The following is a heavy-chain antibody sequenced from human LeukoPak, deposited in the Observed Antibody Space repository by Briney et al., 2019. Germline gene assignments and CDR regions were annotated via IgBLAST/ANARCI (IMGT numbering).Heavy chain of an antibody. D-gene: IGHD2-2*01. V-gene: IGHV1-18*01. CDR1: GYTFTSSG. J-gene: IGHJ4*02. CDR3: ARDQDYCHSARCCQFDY. Sequence: GASVKVSCKTSGYTFTSSGVSWVRQAPGQGLEWMGWISAYHGNANYAQKFTGRVTMTTDTSTSTAYMELRSLRSDDTAVYYCARDQDYCHSARCCQFDYWGQGTLVTVSS. CDR2: ISAYHGNA.